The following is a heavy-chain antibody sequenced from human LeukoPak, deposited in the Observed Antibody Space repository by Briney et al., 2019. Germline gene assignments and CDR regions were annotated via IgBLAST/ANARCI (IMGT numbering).Heavy chain of an antibody. CDR2: ISGSGGST. CDR1: GFTFSSYA. J-gene: IGHJ4*02. CDR3: AKSDYYDSSGYYYGSDY. D-gene: IGHD3-22*01. Sequence: GGSLRLSCAASGFTFSSYAMTWVRQAPGKGLESVSGISGSGGSTYYADSVKGRFTISRDNSKNTLYVQMNSLRAEDTAVYYCAKSDYYDSSGYYYGSDYWGQGTLVTVSS. V-gene: IGHV3-23*01.